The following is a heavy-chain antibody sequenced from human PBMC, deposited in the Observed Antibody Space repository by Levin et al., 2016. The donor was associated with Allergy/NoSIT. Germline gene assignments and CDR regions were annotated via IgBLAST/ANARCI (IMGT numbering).Heavy chain of an antibody. CDR2: IIPIFGTA. CDR1: GGTFSSYA. CDR3: ARVGIAARHIWYFDL. Sequence: SVKVSCKASGGTFSSYAISWVRQAPGQGLEWMGGIIPIFGTANYAQKFQGRVTITADESTSTAYMELSSLRSEDTAVYYCARVGIAARHIWYFDLWGRGTLVTVSS. J-gene: IGHJ2*01. D-gene: IGHD6-6*01. V-gene: IGHV1-69*13.